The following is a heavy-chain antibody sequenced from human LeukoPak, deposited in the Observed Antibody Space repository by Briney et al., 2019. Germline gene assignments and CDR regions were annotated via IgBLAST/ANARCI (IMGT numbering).Heavy chain of an antibody. V-gene: IGHV3-23*01. J-gene: IGHJ4*02. D-gene: IGHD3-10*01. CDR2: ISGSGGST. CDR3: AKEIQTASGSYYLDY. Sequence: QPGGSLRLSCADSRFTFSSYAMSWVRQAPGKGLEWVSAISGSGGSTYYADSVKGRFTISRDNSKNTLYLQMNRLRAEDTAVYLCAKEIQTASGSYYLDYWGQGTLVTVSS. CDR1: RFTFSSYA.